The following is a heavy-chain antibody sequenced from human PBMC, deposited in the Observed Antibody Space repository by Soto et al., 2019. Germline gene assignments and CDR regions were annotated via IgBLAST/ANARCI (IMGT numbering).Heavy chain of an antibody. J-gene: IGHJ6*02. CDR2: IKQDGSEK. CDR1: GFTFSSYW. D-gene: IGHD2-8*01. Sequence: GGSLRLSCAASGFTFSSYWMSWVRQAPGKGLEWVANIKQDGSEKYYVDSVKGRFTISRDNAKNSLYLQMNSLRAEDTAVYYCARESRCTNGVCYYYGMDVWGQGTTVTVSS. V-gene: IGHV3-7*01. CDR3: ARESRCTNGVCYYYGMDV.